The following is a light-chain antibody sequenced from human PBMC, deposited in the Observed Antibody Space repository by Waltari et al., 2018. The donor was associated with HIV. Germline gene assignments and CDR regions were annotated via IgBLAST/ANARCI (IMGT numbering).Light chain of an antibody. CDR2: KDT. J-gene: IGLJ2*01. Sequence: SSELTQPPPVPVPPGQTARISSSGDGLQTQTPYWYQQKAGQAPVLVMYKDTERPSGSPERFSGSSSGTTVTLTISGVQPDDEADYYCQSADSSGTYVVFGGGTKVAVL. V-gene: IGLV3-25*03. CDR3: QSADSSGTYVV. CDR1: GLQTQT.